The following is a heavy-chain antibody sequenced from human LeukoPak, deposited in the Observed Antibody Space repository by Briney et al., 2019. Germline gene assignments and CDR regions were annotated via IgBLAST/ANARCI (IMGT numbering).Heavy chain of an antibody. CDR3: AKPTESNWGLRADAFDI. J-gene: IGHJ3*02. V-gene: IGHV3-23*01. D-gene: IGHD7-27*01. CDR1: GFTFSSYA. CDR2: ISGSGGST. Sequence: GGSLRLSCAASGFTFSSYAMSWVRQPPGKGLEWVSAISGSGGSTYYADSVKGRFTISRDNSKNTLYLQMNSLRAEDTAVYYCAKPTESNWGLRADAFDIWGQGTMVTVSS.